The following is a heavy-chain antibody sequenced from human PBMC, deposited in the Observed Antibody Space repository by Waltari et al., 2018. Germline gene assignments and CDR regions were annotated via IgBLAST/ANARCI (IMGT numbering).Heavy chain of an antibody. V-gene: IGHV3-23*01. CDR3: AKAKYYYDSSGYSFDY. CDR1: GFTFSSHA. J-gene: IGHJ4*02. Sequence: EVQLLESGGGLVQPGGSLRLSCAASGFTFSSHAMSWVRQAPGKGLEWVSAISGSGGSTYYADSVKGRFTISRDNSKNTLYLQMNSLRAEDTAVYYCAKAKYYYDSSGYSFDYWGQGTLVTVSS. CDR2: ISGSGGST. D-gene: IGHD3-22*01.